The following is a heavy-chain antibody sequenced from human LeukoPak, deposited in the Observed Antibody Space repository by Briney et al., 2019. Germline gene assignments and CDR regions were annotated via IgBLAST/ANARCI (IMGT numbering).Heavy chain of an antibody. D-gene: IGHD5-24*01. CDR1: GFIFSSAW. CDR3: GTGQAGTWHDGF. Sequence: GGSLRLSCVGSGFIFSSAWMSWVRQAPGKGLEWVGRIRSKKDGETADYAAPVRGRFVISRDDSKNMVYLQMNSLKIDDTAVYYCGTGQAGTWHDGFWGQGALVTVSS. J-gene: IGHJ4*02. CDR2: IRSKKDGETA. V-gene: IGHV3-15*01.